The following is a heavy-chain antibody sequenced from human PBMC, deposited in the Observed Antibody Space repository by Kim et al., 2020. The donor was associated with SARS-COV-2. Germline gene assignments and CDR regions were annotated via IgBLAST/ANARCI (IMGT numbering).Heavy chain of an antibody. CDR1: GFTVSSNY. V-gene: IGHV3-53*01. Sequence: GGSLRLSCAASGFTVSSNYMSWVRQAPGKGLEWVSVIYSGGSTYYADSVKGRFTISRDNSKNTLYLQMNSLRAEDTAVYYCARGYCSSTSCYFDYWGQGTLVTVSS. CDR3: ARGYCSSTSCYFDY. D-gene: IGHD2-2*01. J-gene: IGHJ4*02. CDR2: IYSGGST.